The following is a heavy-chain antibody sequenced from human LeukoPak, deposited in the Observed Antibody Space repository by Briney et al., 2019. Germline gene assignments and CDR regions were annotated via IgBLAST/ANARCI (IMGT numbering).Heavy chain of an antibody. J-gene: IGHJ3*02. V-gene: IGHV3-53*01. CDR1: GFTVSSNY. Sequence: GGSLRLSCAASGFTVSSNYMSWVRQAPGKGLEWVSVIYSGGSTYYADSVKGRFTISRDNSKNTLHLQMNSLRAEDTAVYYCARGIAAAGSDIWGQGTMVTVSS. CDR3: ARGIAAAGSDI. CDR2: IYSGGST. D-gene: IGHD6-13*01.